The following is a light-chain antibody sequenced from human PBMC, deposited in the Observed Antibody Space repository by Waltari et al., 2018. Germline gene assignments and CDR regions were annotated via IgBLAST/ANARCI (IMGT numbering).Light chain of an antibody. CDR3: ATWDDSLNGRV. CDR1: SSNIGRDT. Sequence: QSVLTQPPSASGTPGQRVTISCSGRSSNIGRDTVNWYQQVPGTAPKLLTYGNDQRPSGVPDRFSGSKSGTSASLAITGLQSEDEADYYCATWDDSLNGRVFGGGTKLTVL. J-gene: IGLJ3*02. CDR2: GND. V-gene: IGLV1-44*01.